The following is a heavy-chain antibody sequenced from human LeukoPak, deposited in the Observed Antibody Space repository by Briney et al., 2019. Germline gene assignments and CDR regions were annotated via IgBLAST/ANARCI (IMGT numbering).Heavy chain of an antibody. CDR2: INYSGST. CDR1: GGSISSYY. Sequence: SETLSLTCTVSGGSISSYYWSWIRQPPGKGLEWIGYINYSGSTNYNPSLKSRVTISVDTSKNQFSLKLSSVTAADTAVYYCARDRSMGATRSWFDPWGQGTLVTVSS. D-gene: IGHD1-26*01. V-gene: IGHV4-59*01. J-gene: IGHJ5*02. CDR3: ARDRSMGATRSWFDP.